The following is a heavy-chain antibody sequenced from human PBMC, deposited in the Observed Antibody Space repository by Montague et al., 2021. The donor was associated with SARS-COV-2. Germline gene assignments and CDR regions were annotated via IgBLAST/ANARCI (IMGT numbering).Heavy chain of an antibody. CDR3: ARGGSVIMVRGLIADAFDI. CDR1: GFTFSSYE. CDR2: ISSSGSAK. J-gene: IGHJ3*02. D-gene: IGHD3-10*01. V-gene: IGHV3-48*03. Sequence: SLRLSCAASGFTFSSYEMNWVRQAPGKGLEWVSYISSSGSAKYYXDSXKGRFTISRDNAKNSLYLQMNSLRAEDTAVYYCARGGSVIMVRGLIADAFDIWGQGTMVTVSS.